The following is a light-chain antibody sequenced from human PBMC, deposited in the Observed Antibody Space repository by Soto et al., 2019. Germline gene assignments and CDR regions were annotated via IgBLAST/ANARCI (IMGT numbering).Light chain of an antibody. J-gene: IGLJ2*01. V-gene: IGLV2-14*01. CDR3: SSYSSRSTVV. Sequence: QSALTQPASVSGSPGQSITISCTATSSDVGDYNYVSWYQQHPGKAPKFVIYDVSNRPSGFSNRFSGSKSGNTASLTISGLQAEDEADYYCSSYSSRSTVVFGGGTKVTVL. CDR2: DVS. CDR1: SSDVGDYNY.